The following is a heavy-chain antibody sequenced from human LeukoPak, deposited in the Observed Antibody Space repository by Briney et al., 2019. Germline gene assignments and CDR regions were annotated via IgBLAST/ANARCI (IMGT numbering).Heavy chain of an antibody. Sequence: SGGSLRLSCAASGFTFSSYAMSWVRQAPGKGLEWVSAISGSGGSTYYADSVKGRFTISRDNSKNTLYLQMNSLRAEDTAVYYYAKVGGSYYRNYFDYWGQGTLVTVSS. J-gene: IGHJ4*02. CDR2: ISGSGGST. CDR1: GFTFSSYA. V-gene: IGHV3-23*01. CDR3: AKVGGSYYRNYFDY. D-gene: IGHD1-26*01.